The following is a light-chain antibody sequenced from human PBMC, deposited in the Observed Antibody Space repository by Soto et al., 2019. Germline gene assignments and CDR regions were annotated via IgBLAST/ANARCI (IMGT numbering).Light chain of an antibody. Sequence: QSVLTQSPSASASLGASVTLTCTLSSGHSSYAIAWHQQQPEKGPRYLMKLDSDGSHTTGDAIPDRFSGSSSGAERYLTISSLQSEDEADYYCQTWGTGIHVVFGGGTKLTVL. J-gene: IGLJ2*01. CDR1: SGHSSYA. CDR3: QTWGTGIHVV. V-gene: IGLV4-69*01. CDR2: LDSDGSH.